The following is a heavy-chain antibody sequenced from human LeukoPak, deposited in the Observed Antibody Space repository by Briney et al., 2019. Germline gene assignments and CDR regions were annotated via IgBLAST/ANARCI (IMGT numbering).Heavy chain of an antibody. CDR3: ARAPSTVTHAGFDY. D-gene: IGHD4-17*01. J-gene: IGHJ4*02. Sequence: GGSLRLSCAASGFTFSSYSMNWVRQAPGKGLEWVSSISSSSSYIYYADSVKGRFTISRDNAKHTLYLQMNSLRAEDTAVYYCARAPSTVTHAGFDYWGQGTLVTVSS. CDR1: GFTFSSYS. V-gene: IGHV3-21*01. CDR2: ISSSSSYI.